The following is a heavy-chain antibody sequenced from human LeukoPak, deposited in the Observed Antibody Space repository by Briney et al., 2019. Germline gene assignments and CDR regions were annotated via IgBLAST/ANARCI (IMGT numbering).Heavy chain of an antibody. V-gene: IGHV3-7*03. Sequence: GGSLRLSCAASGFTFSSYWMSWVRQVPRKGLEWVANIKQDGSEKYYVDSVKGRFTISRDNSKNTPYLQMNSLRVEDTALYYCAKVHGVPYWGQGTLVTVSS. CDR2: IKQDGSEK. CDR3: AKVHGVPY. J-gene: IGHJ4*02. CDR1: GFTFSSYW. D-gene: IGHD1-1*01.